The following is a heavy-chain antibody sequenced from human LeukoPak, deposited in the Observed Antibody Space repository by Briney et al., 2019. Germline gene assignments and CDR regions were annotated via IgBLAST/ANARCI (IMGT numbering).Heavy chain of an antibody. CDR2: IYYSGST. Sequence: SETLSLTCTVSGGSISSSSYYWGWIRQPPGKGLEWIGSIYYSGSTNYNPSLKSRVTISVDTSKNQFSLKLSSVTAADTAVYYCARVPRITIFGVVTQQPLDYFDYWGQGTLVTVSS. CDR1: GGSISSSSYY. D-gene: IGHD3-3*01. CDR3: ARVPRITIFGVVTQQPLDYFDY. V-gene: IGHV4-39*07. J-gene: IGHJ4*02.